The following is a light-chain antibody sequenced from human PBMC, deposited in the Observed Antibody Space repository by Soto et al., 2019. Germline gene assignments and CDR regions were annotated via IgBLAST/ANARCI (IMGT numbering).Light chain of an antibody. CDR3: QHYNSYSEA. J-gene: IGKJ1*01. CDR2: KAS. CDR1: QTISSW. V-gene: IGKV1-5*03. Sequence: DIQITQSPSTLSASVLYRVTITCLASQTISSWLAWYQQKPGKAPKLLIYKASTLKSGVPSRSSGSGSGTEFTLTISSLQPDDFATYYCQHYNSYSEAFGQGTKVDIK.